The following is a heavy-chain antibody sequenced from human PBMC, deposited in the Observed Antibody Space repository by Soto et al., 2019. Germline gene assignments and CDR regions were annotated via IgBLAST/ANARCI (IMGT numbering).Heavy chain of an antibody. J-gene: IGHJ4*02. V-gene: IGHV3-73*02. CDR1: GFTFSGSA. CDR2: IRSKANSYAT. CDR3: TRPLSSGYYQFDY. D-gene: IGHD3-22*01. Sequence: EVQLVESGGGLVQPGGSLKLSCAASGFTFSGSAMHWVRQASGKGLEWVGRIRSKANSYATAYAASVKGRFTISRDDSKNTAYLQMNSLKTEDTAVYYCTRPLSSGYYQFDYWGQGTLVTVSS.